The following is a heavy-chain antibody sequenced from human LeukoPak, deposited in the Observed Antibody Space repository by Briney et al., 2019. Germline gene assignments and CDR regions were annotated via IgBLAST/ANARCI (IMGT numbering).Heavy chain of an antibody. D-gene: IGHD5-24*01. CDR3: AKSNGVDRNGYNSDYFDY. CDR2: ISGSGGST. CDR1: GFTFSTYA. J-gene: IGHJ4*02. Sequence: GGSLRLSCAASGFTFSTYAMSWVRQAPGKGLEWVSAISGSGGSTYYADSVKGRFTISRDNSKNTLYLQMNSLRAEDTAVYYCAKSNGVDRNGYNSDYFDYWGQGTLVTVSS. V-gene: IGHV3-23*01.